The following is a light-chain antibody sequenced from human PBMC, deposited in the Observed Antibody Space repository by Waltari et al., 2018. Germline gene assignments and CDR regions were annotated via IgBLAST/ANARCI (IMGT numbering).Light chain of an antibody. CDR1: QSVTSSY. CDR2: GAS. V-gene: IGKV3-20*01. J-gene: IGKJ3*01. CDR3: QQYGSSPS. Sequence: EIVLTQSPGTLSLSPGERATLSCMASQSVTSSYLAWYQQKPGQAPRLLIYGASSRAPGIPDRFSGSGSGTDFTLTISRLEPEDFAVYYCQQYGSSPSFGPGTKVDIK.